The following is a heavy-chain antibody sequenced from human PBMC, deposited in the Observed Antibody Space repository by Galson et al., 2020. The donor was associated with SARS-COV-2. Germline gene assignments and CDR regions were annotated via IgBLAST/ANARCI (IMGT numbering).Heavy chain of an antibody. CDR3: AKDGCSSTSCYLWR. J-gene: IGHJ4*02. D-gene: IGHD2-2*01. CDR2: ISGSGGST. Sequence: GESLKISCAASGFTFSSYAMSWVRQAPGKGLEWVSAISGSGGSTYYADSVKGRFTISRDNSKNTLYLQMNSLRAEDTAVYYCAKDGCSSTSCYLWRWGQGTLVTVSS. V-gene: IGHV3-23*01. CDR1: GFTFSSYA.